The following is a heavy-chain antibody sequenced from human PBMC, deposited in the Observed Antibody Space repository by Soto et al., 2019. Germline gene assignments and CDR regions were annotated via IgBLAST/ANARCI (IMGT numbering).Heavy chain of an antibody. CDR2: LDGAGGST. CDR1: GFTFSDYA. V-gene: IGHV3-23*01. Sequence: PVGSLRLSCLASGFTFSDYAMTWVRHVPGRGLEWVASLDGAGGSTYYADSVRGRFTISRDNSQNTLFLQMKRLTVDDTAIYYCTAPRDEYGSGVSGFTYGMDIWGQGTTVTVSS. J-gene: IGHJ6*02. D-gene: IGHD3-10*01. CDR3: TAPRDEYGSGVSGFTYGMDI.